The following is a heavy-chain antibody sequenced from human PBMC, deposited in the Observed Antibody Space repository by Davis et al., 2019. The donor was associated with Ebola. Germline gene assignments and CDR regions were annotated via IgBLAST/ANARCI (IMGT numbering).Heavy chain of an antibody. CDR2: IKQDGSEK. J-gene: IGHJ4*02. Sequence: GESLKISCAASGFTSSSYWMSWVRQAPGKGLEWVANIKQDGSEKYYVDSVKGRFTISRDNAKNSLSLEMNSLRAEDTAVYYCARVGGSCYGYWGQGALVSVSS. CDR3: ARVGGSCYGY. CDR1: GFTSSSYW. D-gene: IGHD2-15*01. V-gene: IGHV3-7*01.